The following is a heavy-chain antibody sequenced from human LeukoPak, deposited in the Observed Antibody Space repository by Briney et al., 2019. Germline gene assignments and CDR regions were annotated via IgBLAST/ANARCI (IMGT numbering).Heavy chain of an antibody. J-gene: IGHJ4*02. Sequence: PSETLSLTCTVSGGSISSYYWSWIRQPAGKGLEWIGRIYTSGGTNYNPSLKSRVTMSVDTSKNQFSLKLSSVTAADTAVYYCARGGPEYSSSWYIPTVYYFDYWGQGTLVTVSS. CDR2: IYTSGGT. CDR3: ARGGPEYSSSWYIPTVYYFDY. CDR1: GGSISSYY. D-gene: IGHD6-13*01. V-gene: IGHV4-4*07.